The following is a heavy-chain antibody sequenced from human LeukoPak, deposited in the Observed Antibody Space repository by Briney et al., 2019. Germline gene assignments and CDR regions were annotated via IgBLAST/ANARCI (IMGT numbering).Heavy chain of an antibody. Sequence: GGSLRLSCAASGFTFDDYTMHWVRQAPGKGLEWVSLISWDGGSTYYADSVKGRFTISRDNSKNSLYLQMNSLRTEDTALYYCAKWGGYNKYYFDYWGQGTLVTVSS. CDR2: ISWDGGST. V-gene: IGHV3-43*01. D-gene: IGHD5-24*01. J-gene: IGHJ4*02. CDR1: GFTFDDYT. CDR3: AKWGGYNKYYFDY.